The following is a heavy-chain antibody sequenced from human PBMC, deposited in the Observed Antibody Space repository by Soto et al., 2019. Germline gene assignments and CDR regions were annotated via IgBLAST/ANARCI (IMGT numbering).Heavy chain of an antibody. J-gene: IGHJ2*01. V-gene: IGHV1-3*01. CDR2: INAGNGNT. CDR1: GYTFTSYA. CDR3: ARDRGYCSGGSCYWYFDL. D-gene: IGHD2-15*01. Sequence: ASVKVSCKASGYTFTSYAMHWVRQAPGQRLEWMGWINAGNGNTKYSQKFQGRVTITRDTSASTAYMELSSLRSEDTAVYYCARDRGYCSGGSCYWYFDLWGRGTLVTVSS.